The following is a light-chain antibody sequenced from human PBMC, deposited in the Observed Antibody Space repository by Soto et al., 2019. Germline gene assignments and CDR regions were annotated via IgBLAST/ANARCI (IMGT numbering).Light chain of an antibody. CDR3: QQYNSYLYT. J-gene: IGKJ2*01. CDR1: QSISSW. CDR2: KAS. Sequence: DIQMTQSPSTRSASVGDRVTITCRASQSISSWLAWCDQKPGKASKLLIYKASSLESGVTPRFSGSGSGTEFTLTISSLQPDDFATYYCQQYNSYLYTFGQGTKLEIK. V-gene: IGKV1-5*03.